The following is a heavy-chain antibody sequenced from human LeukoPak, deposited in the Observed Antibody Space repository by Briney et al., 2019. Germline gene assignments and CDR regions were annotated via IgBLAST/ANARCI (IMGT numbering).Heavy chain of an antibody. D-gene: IGHD5-18*01. J-gene: IGHJ4*02. CDR1: GGTFSSYA. Sequence: SVKVSCKASGGTFSSYAISWVRQTPGQGLEWMGGIIPIFGTANYAQKFQGRVTITADESTSTAYMELSSLRSEDTAVYYCARAPRLRGYSYGYRWGSHFDYWGQGTLVTVSS. CDR3: ARAPRLRGYSYGYRWGSHFDY. V-gene: IGHV1-69*13. CDR2: IIPIFGTA.